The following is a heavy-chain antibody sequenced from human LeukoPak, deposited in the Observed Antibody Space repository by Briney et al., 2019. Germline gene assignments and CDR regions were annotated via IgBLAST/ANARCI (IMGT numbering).Heavy chain of an antibody. V-gene: IGHV1-18*01. Sequence: ASVKVSCKASGYTFTSYGISWVRQAPGQGREWMGWISAYNGNTNYAQKHQGKVTMTTDTSTSTAYMELRSLRSDDTAVYYCARGPIAVAGPGDLDYWGQGTLVTVSS. CDR1: GYTFTSYG. D-gene: IGHD6-19*01. CDR3: ARGPIAVAGPGDLDY. CDR2: ISAYNGNT. J-gene: IGHJ4*02.